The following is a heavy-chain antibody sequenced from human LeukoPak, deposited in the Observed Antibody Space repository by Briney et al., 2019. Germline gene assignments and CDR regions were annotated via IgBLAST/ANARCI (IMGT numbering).Heavy chain of an antibody. V-gene: IGHV4-39*07. CDR3: ARDREIFDY. Sequence: SETLSLTCTVSGGSISSSSYYWGWIRQPPGKGLEWIGSIYYSGSTYYNPSLKSRVTISVDTSKNQFSLKLSSVTAADTAVYYCARDREIFDYWGQGTLVTVSS. J-gene: IGHJ4*02. CDR1: GGSISSSSYY. CDR2: IYYSGST.